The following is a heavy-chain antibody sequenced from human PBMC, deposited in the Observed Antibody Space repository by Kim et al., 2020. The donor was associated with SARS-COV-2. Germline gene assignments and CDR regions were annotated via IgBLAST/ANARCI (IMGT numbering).Heavy chain of an antibody. J-gene: IGHJ4*02. V-gene: IGHV4-34*01. Sequence: NNSTSHRSRVTISVDTSKNQFSLKLSYVTAADTAVYYCAREYPAVAAVDYWGQGTLVTVSS. D-gene: IGHD6-19*01. CDR3: AREYPAVAAVDY.